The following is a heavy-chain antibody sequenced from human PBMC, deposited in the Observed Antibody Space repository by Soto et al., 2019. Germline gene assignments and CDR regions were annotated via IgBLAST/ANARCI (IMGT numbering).Heavy chain of an antibody. CDR1: GDSISSGGYC. D-gene: IGHD3-10*01. J-gene: IGHJ5*01. V-gene: IGHV4-31*03. CDR3: ARGLKGELLAFVS. CDR2: IYSRGNT. Sequence: QVQLQESGPGLVKPSQTLSLTCTVSGDSISSGGYCWSWIRQLPGKGLEWIGFIYSRGNTHYNPSIKRRVTISIDTSKNQFSLNLNSVTAADTAVYFCARGLKGELLAFVSWGQGTLVTVSS.